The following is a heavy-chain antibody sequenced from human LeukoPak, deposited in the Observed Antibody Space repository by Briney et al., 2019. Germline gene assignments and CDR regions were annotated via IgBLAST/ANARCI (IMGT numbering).Heavy chain of an antibody. CDR3: ARVYYDILTGYYNDAFDI. CDR1: GGSFSGYY. Sequence: SETLSLTCAVYGGSFSGYYWSWIRQPPGKGLEWIGEINHSGSTNYNPSLKSRVIISVDTSKNQFSLRLSSVTAADTAVYFCARVYYDILTGYYNDAFDIWGQGTMVTVSS. D-gene: IGHD3-9*01. V-gene: IGHV4-34*01. CDR2: INHSGST. J-gene: IGHJ3*02.